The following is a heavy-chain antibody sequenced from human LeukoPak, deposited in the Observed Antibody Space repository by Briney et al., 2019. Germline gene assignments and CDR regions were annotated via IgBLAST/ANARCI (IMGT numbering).Heavy chain of an antibody. CDR1: GYTFTGYD. CDR2: INPNSGGT. V-gene: IGHV1-2*02. D-gene: IGHD5-18*01. Sequence: ASVKVSCKASGYTFTGYDMHWVRRAPGQGLEWMGWINPNSGGTNYAQKFQGRVTMTRDTSISTAYMELSRLRSDDTAVYYWARDAETAMVTFGCGAFDIWGQGTLVTVSS. J-gene: IGHJ3*02. CDR3: ARDAETAMVTFGCGAFDI.